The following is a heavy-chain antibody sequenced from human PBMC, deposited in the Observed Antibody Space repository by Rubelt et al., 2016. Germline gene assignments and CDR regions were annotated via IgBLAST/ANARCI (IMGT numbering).Heavy chain of an antibody. CDR2: IYTSGST. CDR1: GGSISSYY. J-gene: IGHJ2*01. V-gene: IGHV4-4*07. Sequence: QVQLQESGPGLVKPSETLSLTCTVSGGSISSYYWSWIRQPAGKGLEWIGRIYTSGSTNYNPSLKRRVTMSVDTSKNQCSLKLRSVTAADTAVYYCARDLDGRGWYCDLWGRGTLVSVSS. CDR3: ARDLDGRGWYCDL. D-gene: IGHD1-26*01.